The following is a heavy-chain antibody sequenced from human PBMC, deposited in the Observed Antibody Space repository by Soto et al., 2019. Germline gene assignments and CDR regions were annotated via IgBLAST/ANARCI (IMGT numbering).Heavy chain of an antibody. D-gene: IGHD5-18*01. CDR2: IYYSGST. V-gene: IGHV4-31*03. CDR1: GGSIRSGGYY. CDR3: ARDRLMATAGTARHYFGLDV. J-gene: IGHJ6*02. Sequence: SETLSLTCTVSGGSIRSGGYYWSWVRQSPRRGLEWIGNIYYSGSTYYNPSLKSRLTVSVDTSKNQFSLNLSSVTAADTAVYYCARDRLMATAGTARHYFGLDVWGQGTTVTVSS.